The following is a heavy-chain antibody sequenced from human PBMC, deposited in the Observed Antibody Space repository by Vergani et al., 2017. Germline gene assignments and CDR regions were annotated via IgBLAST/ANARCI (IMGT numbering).Heavy chain of an antibody. J-gene: IGHJ6*03. Sequence: QVQLQESGPGLVKPSQTLSLTCTVSGGSISSGSYYWSWIRQPAGKGLEWIGRIYTSGSTNYNPSLKSRVTISVDTSKNQFSLKLSSVTAADTAVYYCARVRDTLTIFGVYMDVWVKGTTVTVSS. CDR2: IYTSGST. CDR1: GGSISSGSYY. CDR3: ARVRDTLTIFGVYMDV. D-gene: IGHD3-3*01. V-gene: IGHV4-61*02.